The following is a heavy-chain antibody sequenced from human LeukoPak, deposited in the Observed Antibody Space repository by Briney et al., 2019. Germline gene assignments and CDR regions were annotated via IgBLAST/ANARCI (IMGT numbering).Heavy chain of an antibody. Sequence: PSETLSLTCAVYGGSFSGYYWSWIRQPPGKGLEWIGEINHSGSTNYNPSLKSRVTISVDTSKNQFSLKLSSVTAADTAVYYCARVIGGIAEFDYWGQGTLVTVSS. CDR2: INHSGST. CDR3: ARVIGGIAEFDY. CDR1: GGSFSGYY. D-gene: IGHD6-13*01. J-gene: IGHJ4*02. V-gene: IGHV4-34*01.